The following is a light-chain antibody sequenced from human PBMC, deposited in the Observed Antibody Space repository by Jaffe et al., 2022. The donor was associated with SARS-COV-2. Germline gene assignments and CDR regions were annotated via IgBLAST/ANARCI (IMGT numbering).Light chain of an antibody. Sequence: QSALTQPASVSGSPGQSITISCTGTSSDVGGYNYVSWYQQHPGKAPKLMIYEVSNRPSGVSNRFSGSKSGNTASLTISGLQAEDEADYYCSSYTSSSGGYVVFGGGTKLTVL. CDR2: EVS. CDR3: SSYTSSSGGYVV. V-gene: IGLV2-14*01. J-gene: IGLJ2*01. CDR1: SSDVGGYNY.